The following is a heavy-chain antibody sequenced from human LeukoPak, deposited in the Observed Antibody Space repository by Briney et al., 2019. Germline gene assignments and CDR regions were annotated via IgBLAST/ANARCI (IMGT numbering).Heavy chain of an antibody. J-gene: IGHJ4*02. CDR3: ARDPLRDYSSYVNFDY. D-gene: IGHD4-11*01. CDR2: IRYDGSNK. Sequence: RSGGSLRLSCAASGFTFSGYWMRWVRQTPGKGLEWVAFIRYDGSNKYYADSVKGRFTISRDNSKNTLYLQMDSLRAEDTAVYYCARDPLRDYSSYVNFDYWGQGTLVTVSS. V-gene: IGHV3-30*02. CDR1: GFTFSGYW.